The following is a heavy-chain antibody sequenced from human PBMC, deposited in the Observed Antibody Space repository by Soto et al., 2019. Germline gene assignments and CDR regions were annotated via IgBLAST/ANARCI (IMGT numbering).Heavy chain of an antibody. Sequence: QVQLVQSGAEVKKPGASVKVSCKASGYSFTSYAMHWVRQAPGQRLEWMGWINAGNGNTKYSQKFQGRVTITRDTSASTAYMELSSLRSEDTAVYYCARVYCSITSCYYYYGMDVWGKGTTVTVSS. CDR1: GYSFTSYA. J-gene: IGHJ6*04. CDR2: INAGNGNT. CDR3: ARVYCSITSCYYYYGMDV. D-gene: IGHD2-2*01. V-gene: IGHV1-3*01.